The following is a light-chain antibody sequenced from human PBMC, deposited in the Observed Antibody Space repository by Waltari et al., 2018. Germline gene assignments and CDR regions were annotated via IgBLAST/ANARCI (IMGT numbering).Light chain of an antibody. CDR2: DVS. J-gene: IGLJ2*01. Sequence: QSALTQPASVSGSPGQSITISCIGTSSDVGVYNYVSWYQQHPGKPPKLMIYDVSNRPPGVSSRLPGSRSGNTASLTISGLQAEDEADYYCSSYSSSTTPLIFGGGTKLTVL. CDR1: SSDVGVYNY. CDR3: SSYSSSTTPLI. V-gene: IGLV2-14*03.